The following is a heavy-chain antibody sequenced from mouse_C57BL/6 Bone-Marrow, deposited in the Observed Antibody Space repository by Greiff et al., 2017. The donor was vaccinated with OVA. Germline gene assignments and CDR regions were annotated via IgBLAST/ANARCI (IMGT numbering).Heavy chain of an antibody. V-gene: IGHV1-52*01. J-gene: IGHJ1*03. CDR2: IDPSDSET. Sequence: QVQLQQSGAELVRPGSSVKLSCKASGYTFTSYWMHWVKQRPIQGLEWIGNIDPSDSETHYNQKFKDKATLTVDKSSSTAYMQLSSLTSEDSAVYYCARRGLRHWYFDVWGTGTTVTVSS. CDR1: GYTFTSYW. D-gene: IGHD3-1*01. CDR3: ARRGLRHWYFDV.